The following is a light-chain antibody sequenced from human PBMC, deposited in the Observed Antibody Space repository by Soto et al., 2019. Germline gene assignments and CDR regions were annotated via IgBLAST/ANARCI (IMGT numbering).Light chain of an antibody. V-gene: IGLV2-14*03. Sequence: QSALTQPASVSGSPGRSVTISCTGTSTDVGDFNYVSWYQHLPGRAPKLIIYDVTNRPSGISYRFSASKSGRTASQTISGLQTEDVADYYCSTYSSSTTHVVFGGGTKLTVL. CDR3: STYSSSTTHVV. CDR2: DVT. CDR1: STDVGDFNY. J-gene: IGLJ2*01.